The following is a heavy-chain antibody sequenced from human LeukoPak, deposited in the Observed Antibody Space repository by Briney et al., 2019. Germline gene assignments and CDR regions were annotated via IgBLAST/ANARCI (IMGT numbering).Heavy chain of an antibody. CDR1: GGSISSGDYY. CDR3: AREDEQLVAFDI. CDR2: IYCSGST. Sequence: SETLSLTCTVSGGSISSGDYYWSWIRQPPGKGLEWIGYIYCSGSTYYNPSLKSRVTISVDTSKNQFSLKLSSVTAADTAVYYCAREDEQLVAFDIWGQGTMVTVSS. V-gene: IGHV4-30-4*08. D-gene: IGHD6-6*01. J-gene: IGHJ3*02.